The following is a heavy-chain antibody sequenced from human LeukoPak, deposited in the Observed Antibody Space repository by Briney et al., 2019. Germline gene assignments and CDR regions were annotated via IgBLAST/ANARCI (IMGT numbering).Heavy chain of an antibody. CDR1: GFTFSSYW. CDR2: INSGGSST. J-gene: IGHJ4*02. V-gene: IGHV3-74*01. CDR3: ARGVRPTYYYDSSGREPPKGFDY. Sequence: QSGGSLRLSCAASGFTFSSYWMHWVRQAPGKGLVWVSRINSGGSSTSYADSVKGRFTISRDNAKNTLYLQMNSLRAEDTAVYYCARGVRPTYYYDSSGREPPKGFDYWGQGTLVTVSS. D-gene: IGHD3-22*01.